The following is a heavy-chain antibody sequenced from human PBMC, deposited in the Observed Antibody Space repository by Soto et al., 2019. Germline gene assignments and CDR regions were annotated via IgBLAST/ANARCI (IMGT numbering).Heavy chain of an antibody. D-gene: IGHD3-22*01. J-gene: IGHJ4*02. Sequence: EVQLVESGGGLIKPGGSLRLSCAASGFTFSSYSIKWVRQAPGKGLEWVSSISSTSRYIYYADSVKGRFTISRDNPKNSLYLHMGSMKAEDTAVCYCARDVALYDRGGHLDYWGQGTLVTVSS. V-gene: IGHV3-21*01. CDR2: ISSTSRYI. CDR3: ARDVALYDRGGHLDY. CDR1: GFTFSSYS.